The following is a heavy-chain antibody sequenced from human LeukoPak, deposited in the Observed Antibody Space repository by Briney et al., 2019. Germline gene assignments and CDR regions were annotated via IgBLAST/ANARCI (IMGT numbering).Heavy chain of an antibody. Sequence: GGSLRLSCAASGFTFSSYEMNWVRQAPGKGLEWVSYISSSGSTIYYADSVKGRFTISRDNAKNSLYLQMNSLRAEDTAVYYCARLASLHSSSWNFDYWGQGTLVTVSS. V-gene: IGHV3-48*03. CDR2: ISSSGSTI. D-gene: IGHD6-13*01. J-gene: IGHJ4*02. CDR3: ARLASLHSSSWNFDY. CDR1: GFTFSSYE.